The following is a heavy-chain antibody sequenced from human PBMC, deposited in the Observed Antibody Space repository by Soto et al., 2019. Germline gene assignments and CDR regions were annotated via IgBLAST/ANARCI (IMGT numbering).Heavy chain of an antibody. J-gene: IGHJ4*02. Sequence: QVQLQESGPGLVKPSETLSLTCTVSGGSVSSSGYYWSWIRQSPGRGLEWIGYVYYSVSTNYNPSLESRVTISVDTSKNQCSLKLSSVTAADTAVYYCAREGDSSLDYFDYWGQGTLVAVSS. V-gene: IGHV4-61*08. CDR3: AREGDSSLDYFDY. CDR1: GGSVSSSGYY. D-gene: IGHD3-22*01. CDR2: VYYSVST.